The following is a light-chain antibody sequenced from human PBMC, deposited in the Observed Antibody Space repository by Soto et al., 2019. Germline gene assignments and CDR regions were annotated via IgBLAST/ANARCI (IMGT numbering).Light chain of an antibody. CDR3: QQRRSWPQTIT. J-gene: IGKJ5*01. V-gene: IGKV3-11*01. CDR2: GAS. Sequence: EIVLAQSPGTLSLSPWESATLSCGASQSVSSSLAWYQQKPGQAPRLLIYGASTRATGIPARFSGSGSGTDFTLTISSLEPEDFAVYYWQQRRSWPQTITFGQGTRLEIK. CDR1: QSVSSS.